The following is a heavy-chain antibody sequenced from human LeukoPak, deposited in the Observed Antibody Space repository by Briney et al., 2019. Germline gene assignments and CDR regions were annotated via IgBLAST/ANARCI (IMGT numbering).Heavy chain of an antibody. Sequence: GASVKVSCKASGGTFSSYAISWVRQARAQGREWLGGIIPIFGTAKYAQKCQGRVTITAGESTSTAYIEQSSLTAEDTAVYYGAREEVPAASIYYGMDVWGKGTTVTVSS. CDR1: GGTFSSYA. J-gene: IGHJ6*04. CDR2: IIPIFGTA. V-gene: IGHV1-69*01. CDR3: AREEVPAASIYYGMDV. D-gene: IGHD2-2*01.